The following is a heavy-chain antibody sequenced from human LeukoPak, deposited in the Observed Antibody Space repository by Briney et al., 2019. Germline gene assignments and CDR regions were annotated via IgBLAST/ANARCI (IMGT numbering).Heavy chain of an antibody. Sequence: KPSETLSLTCTVSGGSISSFYWGWIRQPPGKGLEWIWYIYYSGNTDSNPSLKSRVTISVDTSKNQFSLKLSSVTAADTAVYYCARTYCSGGSCHFDYWGQGTLVTVSS. V-gene: IGHV4-59*08. D-gene: IGHD2-15*01. J-gene: IGHJ4*02. CDR1: GGSISSFY. CDR2: IYYSGNT. CDR3: ARTYCSGGSCHFDY.